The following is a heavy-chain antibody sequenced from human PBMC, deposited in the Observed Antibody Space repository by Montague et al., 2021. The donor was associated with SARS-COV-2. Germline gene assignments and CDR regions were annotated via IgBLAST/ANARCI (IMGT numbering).Heavy chain of an antibody. Sequence: SETLSLTCSVSGVSVNSGSHYWSWIRQPPGKGLEWIGYVYYNGTTKYNPSLQSRVSISLDTSNNQFSLSLRSVTSADSAVYFCAREARGYSYGVFPGFDYWGLGVLVTVSS. J-gene: IGHJ4*02. CDR2: VYYNGTT. V-gene: IGHV4-61*01. D-gene: IGHD5-18*01. CDR3: AREARGYSYGVFPGFDY. CDR1: GVSVNSGSHY.